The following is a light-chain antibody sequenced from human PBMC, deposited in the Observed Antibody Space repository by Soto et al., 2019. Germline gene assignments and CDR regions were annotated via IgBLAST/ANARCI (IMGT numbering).Light chain of an antibody. CDR3: QQYGSSPPT. V-gene: IGKV3-20*01. J-gene: IGKJ1*01. CDR1: QSVSTNY. CDR2: GAS. Sequence: EIVLTQSPGTLSLSPGERATLSCRASQSVSTNYLAWYQRKPGQAPRLLIYGASSRATDIPARFSGSGSGTDFTLTITRLRPEDFAVYYWQQYGSSPPTFGQGTKVEIK.